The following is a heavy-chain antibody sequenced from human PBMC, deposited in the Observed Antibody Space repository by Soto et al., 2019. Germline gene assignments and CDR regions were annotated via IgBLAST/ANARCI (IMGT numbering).Heavy chain of an antibody. J-gene: IGHJ6*02. CDR1: GFTVSSNC. V-gene: IGHV3-53*01. Sequence: PGGSLRLYCAASGFTVSSNCMSWVRQAPVKGLEWASVIYSGGSTYYADSVKGRLTISRDNSKNTLYLQMNSLRAEDTAVYYCATAVVAVTETYDYYGVGVWGQGTRVTVS. D-gene: IGHD6-19*01. CDR2: IYSGGST. CDR3: ATAVVAVTETYDYYGVGV.